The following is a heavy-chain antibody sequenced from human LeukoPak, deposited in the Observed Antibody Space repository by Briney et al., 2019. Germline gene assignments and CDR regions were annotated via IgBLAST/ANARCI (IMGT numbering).Heavy chain of an antibody. D-gene: IGHD3-10*01. Sequence: SVKVSCKASGGTFSSYAISWVRQAPGQGLEWMGGIIPIFGTANYAQKFQGRVTITADESTSTAYMELSSLRSEDTAVYYCARGLMGDEITMVRGVPSSPIYYYYYMDVWGKGTTVTISS. V-gene: IGHV1-69*13. CDR3: ARGLMGDEITMVRGVPSSPIYYYYYMDV. CDR1: GGTFSSYA. J-gene: IGHJ6*03. CDR2: IIPIFGTA.